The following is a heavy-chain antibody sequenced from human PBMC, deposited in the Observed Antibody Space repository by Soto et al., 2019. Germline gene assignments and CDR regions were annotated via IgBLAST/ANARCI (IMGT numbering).Heavy chain of an antibody. D-gene: IGHD1-20*01. V-gene: IGHV1-69*08. CDR2: IIPILGIA. CDR1: GGTFSSYT. CDR3: ARDHKGQYNWERTLHAFDI. Sequence: QVQLVQSGAEVKKPGSSVKVSCKASGGTFSSYTISWVRQAPGQGLEWMGRIIPILGIANYAQKFQGRVTITADKSTSTAYMELSSLRSEDTAVYYCARDHKGQYNWERTLHAFDIWGQGTMVTVSS. J-gene: IGHJ3*02.